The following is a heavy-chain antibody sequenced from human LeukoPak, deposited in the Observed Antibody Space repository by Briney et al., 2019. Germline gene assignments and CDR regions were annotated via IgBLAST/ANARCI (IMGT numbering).Heavy chain of an antibody. D-gene: IGHD4-17*01. V-gene: IGHV1-46*01. J-gene: IGHJ4*02. CDR1: GYTFTSYY. CDR3: ASTLSDYGDYFRY. CDR2: INPSGGST. Sequence: ASVKVSCKASGYTFTSYYMHWVRQAPGQGLEWMGIINPSGGSTSYAQKFQGRVTMTRDTSTSTVYVELSSLRSEDTAVYYCASTLSDYGDYFRYWGQGTLVTVSS.